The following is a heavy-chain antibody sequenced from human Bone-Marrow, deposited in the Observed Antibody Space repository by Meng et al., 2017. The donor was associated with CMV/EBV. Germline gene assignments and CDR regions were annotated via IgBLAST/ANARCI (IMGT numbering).Heavy chain of an antibody. Sequence: GESLKISCTVSGFTVSSNYMNWVRRAPGKGLEWVSVIYSGGSTYYADSVKGRFTISRDNSKNTVYLQMNSLRAEDTAVYYCARDLGCYYFDYWGQGTLVTVSS. CDR1: GFTVSSNY. D-gene: IGHD2-21*01. CDR2: IYSGGST. V-gene: IGHV3-53*01. CDR3: ARDLGCYYFDY. J-gene: IGHJ4*02.